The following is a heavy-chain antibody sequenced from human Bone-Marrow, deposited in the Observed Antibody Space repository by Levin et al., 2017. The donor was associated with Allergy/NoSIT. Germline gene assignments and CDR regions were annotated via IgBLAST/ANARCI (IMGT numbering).Heavy chain of an antibody. J-gene: IGHJ4*02. Sequence: PGASVKVSCKASGGTFSSYAISWVRQAPGQGLEWMGGIIPIFGTANYAQKFQGRVTITADESTSTAYMELSSLRSEDTAVYYCARDGAVAGTLEWIGVCYWGQGTLVTVSS. CDR3: ARDGAVAGTLEWIGVCY. D-gene: IGHD6-19*01. CDR1: GGTFSSYA. CDR2: IIPIFGTA. V-gene: IGHV1-69*13.